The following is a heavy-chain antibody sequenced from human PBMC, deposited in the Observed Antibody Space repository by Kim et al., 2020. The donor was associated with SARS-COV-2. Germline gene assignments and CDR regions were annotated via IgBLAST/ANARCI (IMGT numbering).Heavy chain of an antibody. V-gene: IGHV1-69*02. Sequence: HAQKFLGRVTIIADRSTSTVYMDVRGLRSEDTAVYYCARPAGGFGDALDYWGQGTLVTVSS. J-gene: IGHJ4*02. CDR3: ARPAGGFGDALDY. D-gene: IGHD3-10*01.